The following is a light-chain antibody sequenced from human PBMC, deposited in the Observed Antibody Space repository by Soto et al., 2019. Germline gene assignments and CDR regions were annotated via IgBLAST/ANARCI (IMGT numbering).Light chain of an antibody. CDR3: AAWDDSLSGLV. Sequence: QSVLTQPPSASGTPGQRVTISCSGSSSNIGSNYVYWYQQLPGTAPKLLIYRNNQRPSGVPDRFSGSKYGTSASLAISGLRSEDAADYYCAAWDDSLSGLVFGGGTKLTVL. CDR2: RNN. V-gene: IGLV1-47*01. CDR1: SSNIGSNY. J-gene: IGLJ2*01.